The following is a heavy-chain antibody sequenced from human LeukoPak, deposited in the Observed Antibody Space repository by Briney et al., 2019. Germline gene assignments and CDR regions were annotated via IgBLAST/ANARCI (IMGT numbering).Heavy chain of an antibody. Sequence: GASVKVSCTASGYTFTSYAMNWVRQAPGRGLEWMGWINTNTGDPTYAQGFTGRFVFSLDTSVSTAYLQISSLKAENTAVYYCAGDSSGYYYYFDYWGQGTLVTVSS. CDR1: GYTFTSYA. V-gene: IGHV7-4-1*02. CDR2: INTNTGDP. CDR3: AGDSSGYYYYFDY. D-gene: IGHD3-22*01. J-gene: IGHJ4*02.